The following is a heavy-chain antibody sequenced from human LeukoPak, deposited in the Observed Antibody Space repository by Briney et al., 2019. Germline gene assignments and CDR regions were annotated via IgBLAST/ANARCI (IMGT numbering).Heavy chain of an antibody. V-gene: IGHV3-66*01. CDR1: GFTVSSNY. Sequence: PGGSLRLSCAASGFTVSSNYMSWVRQAPGKGLEWVSVIYSGGSTYYADSVKGRFTISRDNSKNTLYLQMNSLRAEDTAVYYCARDSKENRPRGAFDIWGQGTMVTVSS. D-gene: IGHD2/OR15-2a*01. CDR2: IYSGGST. CDR3: ARDSKENRPRGAFDI. J-gene: IGHJ3*02.